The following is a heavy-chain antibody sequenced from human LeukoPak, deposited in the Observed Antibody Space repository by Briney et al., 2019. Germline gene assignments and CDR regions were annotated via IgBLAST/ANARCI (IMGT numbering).Heavy chain of an antibody. V-gene: IGHV1-69*04. Sequence: ASVKVSCKVSGYNLTELSMHWVRQAPGQGLEWMGRIIPILGIANYAQKFQGRVTITADKSTSTAYMELSSLRSEDTAVYYCARDTSSWDAFDIWGQGTMVTVSS. D-gene: IGHD6-13*01. J-gene: IGHJ3*02. CDR1: GYNLTELS. CDR2: IIPILGIA. CDR3: ARDTSSWDAFDI.